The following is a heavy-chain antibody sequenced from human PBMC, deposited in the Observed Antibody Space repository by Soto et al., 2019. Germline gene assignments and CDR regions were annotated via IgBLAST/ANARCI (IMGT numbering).Heavy chain of an antibody. V-gene: IGHV3-21*01. Sequence: GGPLRLSCAASGFTFSSYSMNWVRQAPGKGLEWVSSISSSSSYIYYADSVKGRFTISRDNAKNSLYLQMNSLRAEDTAVYYCARDPYSGSSPPYFDYWGQGTLVTVSS. CDR3: ARDPYSGSSPPYFDY. CDR1: GFTFSSYS. J-gene: IGHJ4*02. D-gene: IGHD1-26*01. CDR2: ISSSSSYI.